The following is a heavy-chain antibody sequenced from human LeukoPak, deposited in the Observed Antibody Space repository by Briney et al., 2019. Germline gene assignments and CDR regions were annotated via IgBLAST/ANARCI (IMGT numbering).Heavy chain of an antibody. J-gene: IGHJ6*03. D-gene: IGHD5-12*01. CDR1: GGSFSGYY. V-gene: IGHV4-34*01. CDR3: ARGNSGYDYYYYYYYMDV. Sequence: PSETLSLTCAVYGGSFSGYYWSWIRQPPGKGLEWIGEINHSGSTNYNPSLKSRVTISVDTSKNQFSLKLSSVTAADTAVYYCARGNSGYDYYYYYYYMDVWGKGTTVTVSS. CDR2: INHSGST.